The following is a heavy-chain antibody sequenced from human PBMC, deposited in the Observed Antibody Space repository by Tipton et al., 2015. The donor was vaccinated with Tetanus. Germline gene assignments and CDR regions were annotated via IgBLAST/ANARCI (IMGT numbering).Heavy chain of an antibody. CDR1: GFTFSSYA. D-gene: IGHD2-2*01. V-gene: IGHV3-30-3*01. CDR3: ARDLDIVVVPAATPYYDFWSGYPPAFDY. Sequence: SLRLSCAASGFTFSSYAMHWVRQAPGKGLEWVAVISYHGSNKYYADSVKGRFTISRDNSKNTLYLQMNSLGAEDTAVYYCARDLDIVVVPAATPYYDFWSGYPPAFDYWGQGTLVTVSS. CDR2: ISYHGSNK. J-gene: IGHJ4*02.